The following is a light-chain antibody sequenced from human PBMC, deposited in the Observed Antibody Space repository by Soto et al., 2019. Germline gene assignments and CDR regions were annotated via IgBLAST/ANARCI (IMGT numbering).Light chain of an antibody. CDR2: DVS. CDR3: CSYAGTYTYV. Sequence: QSVLTQPRSVSGSPGQSVTISCTGTSSDVGGYNYVSWYQQHPGKAPKLMIYDVSKRPSGVPDRFSGSESGNTASLTISGLQAEDEADYYCCSYAGTYTYVFGIGTKLTVL. CDR1: SSDVGGYNY. J-gene: IGLJ1*01. V-gene: IGLV2-11*01.